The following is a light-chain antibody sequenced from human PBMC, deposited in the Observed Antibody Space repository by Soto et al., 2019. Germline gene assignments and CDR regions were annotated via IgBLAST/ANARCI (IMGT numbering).Light chain of an antibody. J-gene: IGKJ1*01. CDR3: QPYNSYSRT. Sequence: DIHITQSPSTLSASVGDRVTITCRASESISNFLAWYQQKPGKAPNLLIYKASSLESGVPSRFSGSGSGTEFTLTISSXQPDDFATYYCQPYNSYSRTFGQGTKVDIK. CDR2: KAS. CDR1: ESISNF. V-gene: IGKV1-5*03.